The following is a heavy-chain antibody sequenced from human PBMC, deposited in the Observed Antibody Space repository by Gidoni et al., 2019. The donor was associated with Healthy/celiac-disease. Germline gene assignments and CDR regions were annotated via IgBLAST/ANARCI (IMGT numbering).Heavy chain of an antibody. V-gene: IGHV3-64D*06. D-gene: IGHD3-22*01. CDR3: VKGRITMIAVGWFDP. Sequence: EVQLVESGGGLVQPGGSLRLSCSASGFTFSSYAMHWVRQAPGKGLEYVSAISSNGGSTYYADSVKGRFTISRDNSKNTLYLQMSSLRAEDTAVYYCVKGRITMIAVGWFDPWGQGTLVTVSS. CDR2: ISSNGGST. CDR1: GFTFSSYA. J-gene: IGHJ5*02.